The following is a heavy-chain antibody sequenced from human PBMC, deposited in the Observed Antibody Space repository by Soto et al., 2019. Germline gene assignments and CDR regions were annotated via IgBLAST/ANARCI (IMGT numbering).Heavy chain of an antibody. V-gene: IGHV3-30*18. Sequence: GGSLRLSCAVSGFSFKSHGMHWVRQAPGKGLEWVAFISYDGKDANYADSVKGRFTISRDNSKDALYLQMGSLRGEDTAVYFCAKDHRNGGSRVDYWGQGTLVTSPQ. CDR2: ISYDGKDA. CDR3: AKDHRNGGSRVDY. CDR1: GFSFKSHG. D-gene: IGHD2-15*01. J-gene: IGHJ4*02.